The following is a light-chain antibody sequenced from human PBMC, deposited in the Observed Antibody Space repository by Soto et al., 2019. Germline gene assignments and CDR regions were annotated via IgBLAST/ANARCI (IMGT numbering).Light chain of an antibody. Sequence: QSALTQPPSVSGAPGQMVTISCTGSSSNIGAGYDVHWYQQLPGTAPKLLIYGNNNRPSGVPDRFSGSKSGTSAPLAITGLQAEDEADYYCQSYDSSLSGYVFGTGTKVTVL. CDR1: SSNIGAGYD. J-gene: IGLJ1*01. CDR3: QSYDSSLSGYV. V-gene: IGLV1-40*01. CDR2: GNN.